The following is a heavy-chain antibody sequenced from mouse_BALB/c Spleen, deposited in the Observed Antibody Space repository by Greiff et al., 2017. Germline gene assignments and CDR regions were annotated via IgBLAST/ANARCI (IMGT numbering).Heavy chain of an antibody. CDR2: ISYDGSN. J-gene: IGHJ2*01. Sequence: ESGPGLVKPSQSLSLTCSVTGYSITSGYYWNWIRQFPGNKLEWMGYISYDGSNNYNPSLKNRISITRDTSKNQFFLKLNSVTTEDTATYYCARRGIYYGSSFSFDYWGQGTTLTVSS. CDR3: ARRGIYYGSSFSFDY. CDR1: GYSITSGYY. V-gene: IGHV3-6*02. D-gene: IGHD1-1*01.